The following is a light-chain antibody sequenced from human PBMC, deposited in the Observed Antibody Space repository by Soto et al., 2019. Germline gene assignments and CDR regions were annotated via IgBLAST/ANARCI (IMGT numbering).Light chain of an antibody. Sequence: DIQMTQSPYTLSASVGDRVTITCRASQSFSSWLAWYQQKPGKAPKLLIYKASTLKSGVPSRFSGSGSGTEFTLTISSLQPDDFATYYCQHYNSYSEAFGQGTKVDIK. CDR2: KAS. V-gene: IGKV1-5*03. J-gene: IGKJ1*01. CDR3: QHYNSYSEA. CDR1: QSFSSW.